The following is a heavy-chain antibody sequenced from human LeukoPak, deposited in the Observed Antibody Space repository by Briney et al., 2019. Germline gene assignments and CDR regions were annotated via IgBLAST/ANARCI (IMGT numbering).Heavy chain of an antibody. Sequence: GGSLRLSCAASGFTFSSYWMSWVRQAPGKGLEWVANIKQDGSEKYYVDSVKGRFTISRDNAKNSLYLQMNSLRAEDTAVYYCAKDGPRGWLQPIDYWGQGTLVTVSS. J-gene: IGHJ4*02. V-gene: IGHV3-7*01. D-gene: IGHD5-24*01. CDR1: GFTFSSYW. CDR2: IKQDGSEK. CDR3: AKDGPRGWLQPIDY.